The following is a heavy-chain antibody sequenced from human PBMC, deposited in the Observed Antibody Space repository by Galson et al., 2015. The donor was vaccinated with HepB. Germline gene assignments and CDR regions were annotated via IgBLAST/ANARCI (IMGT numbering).Heavy chain of an antibody. V-gene: IGHV3-30*02. CDR2: VWYDGSNK. CDR3: AKRGSRGTTIDY. CDR1: GFTFSNYD. Sequence: SLRLSCAASGFTFSNYDMHWVRQAPGKGLEWVGFVWYDGSNKYYADSVKGRFTISRDNSKNTLYLQMNSLRGEDTAVYYCAKRGSRGTTIDYWGRGTLVTVSS. J-gene: IGHJ4*02. D-gene: IGHD1-1*01.